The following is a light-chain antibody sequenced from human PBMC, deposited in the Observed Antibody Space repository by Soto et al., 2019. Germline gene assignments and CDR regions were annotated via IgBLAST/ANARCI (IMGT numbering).Light chain of an antibody. Sequence: DIQMTQSPSSLSASVGDRVTITCRASQDIVNWLAWYQQTPGKAPKLLIHKASTLESGVPSRFSGSGFGTEFTLTISGLQPEDSATYYCQQYERYSTFGQGTKVDIK. V-gene: IGKV1-5*03. CDR1: QDIVNW. CDR2: KAS. CDR3: QQYERYST. J-gene: IGKJ1*01.